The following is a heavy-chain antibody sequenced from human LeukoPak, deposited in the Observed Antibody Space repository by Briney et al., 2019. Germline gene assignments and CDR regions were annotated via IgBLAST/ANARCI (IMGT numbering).Heavy chain of an antibody. CDR3: AKDGSGSYYGSSDY. CDR1: GFTFSSYG. D-gene: IGHD3-10*01. Sequence: PGGSLRLSCAASGFTFSSYGMHWVRQAPGKGLEWVAVISYDGSNKYYKDSVKGRFTISRDNSKNTLYLQMNSLRAEDTAVYYCAKDGSGSYYGSSDYWGQGTLVTVSS. V-gene: IGHV3-30*18. CDR2: ISYDGSNK. J-gene: IGHJ4*02.